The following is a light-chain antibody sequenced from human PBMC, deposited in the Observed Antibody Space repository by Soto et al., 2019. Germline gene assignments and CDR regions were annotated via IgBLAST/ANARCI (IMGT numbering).Light chain of an antibody. CDR1: QGIRSA. CDR2: DAS. Sequence: AIQLTQSPASLSASVGDRVTITCRASQGIRSALALYQQKPGKAPKLMIYDASSLESGVPSRFSGSGSGTDFTLTISCLQSEDFATYYCQQYYSYPPTFGQGTKVDI. CDR3: QQYYSYPPT. V-gene: IGKV1-13*02. J-gene: IGKJ1*01.